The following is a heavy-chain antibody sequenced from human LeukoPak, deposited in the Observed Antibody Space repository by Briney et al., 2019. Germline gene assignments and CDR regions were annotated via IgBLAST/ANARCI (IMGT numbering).Heavy chain of an antibody. CDR2: IRYDGSNK. D-gene: IGHD2-15*01. CDR3: ARGPYCSGGSCYLFGAFDI. V-gene: IGHV3-30*02. Sequence: GGSLRLSCAASGFTFSSYGMHWVRQAPGKGLEWVAFIRYDGSNKYYADSVKGRFTISRDNSKNTLYLQMNSLRAEDTAVYYCARGPYCSGGSCYLFGAFDIWGQGTMVTVSS. CDR1: GFTFSSYG. J-gene: IGHJ3*02.